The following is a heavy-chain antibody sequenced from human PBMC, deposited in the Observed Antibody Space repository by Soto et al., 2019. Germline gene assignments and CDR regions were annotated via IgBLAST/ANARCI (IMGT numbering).Heavy chain of an antibody. D-gene: IGHD5-18*01. Sequence: PWHTLSLTCAISGYSVSSNSAALNWIRQSPSRGLEWLGRTYYRSKWYNDYAVSVKSRITINPDTSKNQFSLQLNSVTPEDTAVYYCARDRGDTAMVYYYYYGMDVWGQGTTVTVSS. J-gene: IGHJ6*02. CDR2: TYYRSKWYN. V-gene: IGHV6-1*01. CDR1: GYSVSSNSAA. CDR3: ARDRGDTAMVYYYYYGMDV.